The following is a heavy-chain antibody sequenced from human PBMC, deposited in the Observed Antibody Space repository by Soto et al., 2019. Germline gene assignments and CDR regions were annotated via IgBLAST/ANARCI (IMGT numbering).Heavy chain of an antibody. CDR1: GFTFRSYA. J-gene: IGHJ6*02. CDR2: ITDSGGST. D-gene: IGHD6-13*01. V-gene: IGHV3-23*01. Sequence: VQLLESGGGLVQPGGSLRLSCAAFGFTFRSYAMSWVRQAPGKGLEWVSAITDSGGSTYYADSVQGRFTISRDNSKNTLYLQMNSLSAEDTAVYYCAKDYSSTWYPGHGMGVWGQGTTVTVSS. CDR3: AKDYSSTWYPGHGMGV.